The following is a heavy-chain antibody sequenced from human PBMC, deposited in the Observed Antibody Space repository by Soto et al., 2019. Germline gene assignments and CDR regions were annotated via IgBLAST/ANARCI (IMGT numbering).Heavy chain of an antibody. J-gene: IGHJ4*02. Sequence: SVKVSCKASGYSFTSLDINWVRQTAGQGLEWMGWMEPSTGTTGYAQKFQGRVTMTRDTSMNTAYMELTTLTSDDTAFYYCARGVSAGVDYWGQGTLVTVSS. CDR2: MEPSTGTT. V-gene: IGHV1-8*01. CDR3: ARGVSAGVDY. D-gene: IGHD1-26*01. CDR1: GYSFTSLD.